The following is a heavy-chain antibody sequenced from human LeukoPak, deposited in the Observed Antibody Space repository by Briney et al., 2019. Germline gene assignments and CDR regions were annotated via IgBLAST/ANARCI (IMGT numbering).Heavy chain of an antibody. CDR2: ITSNGAYT. D-gene: IGHD1-26*01. Sequence: GGSLRLSCAASGFTFSDYTIHWVRQAPGKRLQSVSAITSNGAYTHYADSVKGRFTISRDNSRNAVFLQMGGLRIEDMAVYYCARVKMGATVSDYYYYYYMDVWGTGTTVTVSS. CDR1: GFTFSDYT. V-gene: IGHV3-64*02. J-gene: IGHJ6*03. CDR3: ARVKMGATVSDYYYYYYMDV.